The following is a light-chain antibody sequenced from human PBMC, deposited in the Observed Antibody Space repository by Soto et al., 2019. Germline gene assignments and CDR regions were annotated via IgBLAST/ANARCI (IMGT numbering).Light chain of an antibody. V-gene: IGKV3-15*01. Sequence: EVVVTQSPATLSASPGERVAFSCWASQSISLNLAWIQQKPGQGPRLLMIGASTRATGVPDRFSGSGSGTEFTLTINSLQSDDFARYYCHQYDKSPPRTFGQGTTGDIK. CDR1: QSISLN. CDR3: HQYDKSPPRT. CDR2: GAS. J-gene: IGKJ1*01.